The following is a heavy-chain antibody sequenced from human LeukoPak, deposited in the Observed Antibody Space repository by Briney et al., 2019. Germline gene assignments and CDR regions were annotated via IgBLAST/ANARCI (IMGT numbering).Heavy chain of an antibody. D-gene: IGHD3-3*01. CDR2: ISTYNGNT. CDR3: ARVIRDWYYDFWSGYANFDY. CDR1: GYTFTKYG. J-gene: IGHJ4*02. V-gene: IGHV1-18*01. Sequence: GASVKVSCKASGYTFTKYGITWVRQAPGQGLEWMGWISTYNGNTNYAQKLQGRVTMTTDTSTSTAYMELRSLRSDDTAVYYCARVIRDWYYDFWSGYANFDYWGQGTLVTVSS.